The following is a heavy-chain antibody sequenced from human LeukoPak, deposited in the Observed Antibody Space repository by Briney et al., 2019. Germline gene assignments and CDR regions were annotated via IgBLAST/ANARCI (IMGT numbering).Heavy chain of an antibody. CDR1: GFTFSSYA. Sequence: GGSLRLSCAASGFTFSSYAMSWVRQAPGKGLEWVSAISGSGGSTYYADSVKGRFTISRDNSKNTLYLHMNSLRAEDTAVYYCAKLPTRFIAAAGKGGFDPWGQGTLVTVSS. D-gene: IGHD6-13*01. CDR2: ISGSGGST. V-gene: IGHV3-23*01. CDR3: AKLPTRFIAAAGKGGFDP. J-gene: IGHJ5*02.